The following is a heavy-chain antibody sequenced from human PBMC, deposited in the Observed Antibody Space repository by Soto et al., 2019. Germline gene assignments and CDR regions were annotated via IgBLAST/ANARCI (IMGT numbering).Heavy chain of an antibody. CDR3: AIYSSGWYPLDY. J-gene: IGHJ4*02. CDR1: GFTFSSYG. V-gene: IGHV3-30*03. Sequence: QVQLVESGGGVDQPGRSLRLSCAASGFTFSSYGMHWVRQAPGKGLEWVAVISYDGSNKYYADSVKGRFTISRDNSKNTLYLPMNSLRAEDTAVYYCAIYSSGWYPLDYWGQGTLVTVSS. D-gene: IGHD6-19*01. CDR2: ISYDGSNK.